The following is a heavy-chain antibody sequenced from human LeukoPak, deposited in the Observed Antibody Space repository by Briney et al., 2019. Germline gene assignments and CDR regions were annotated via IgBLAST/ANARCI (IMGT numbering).Heavy chain of an antibody. Sequence: SETLSLTCTVSGVSIGSHYWSWIRQSPGKGLEWIGCVYNSGTTVYNPSLAGRVTISVDTSKNQYSLNLRSVTAADAAVYYCARDAYWGQGILVTVSS. CDR3: ARDAY. J-gene: IGHJ4*02. CDR1: GVSIGSHY. V-gene: IGHV4-59*11. CDR2: VYNSGTT.